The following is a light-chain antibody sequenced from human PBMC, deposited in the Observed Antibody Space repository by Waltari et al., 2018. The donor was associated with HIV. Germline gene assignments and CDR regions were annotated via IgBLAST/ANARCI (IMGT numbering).Light chain of an antibody. V-gene: IGLV1-40*01. J-gene: IGLJ3*02. Sequence: QSVLTQPPSVSGAPGQRVTISCTGSSANIGAGYDVNLYQQLPGTAPKLLIYGNSNRPSGVPDRFSGSKSGTSASLAITGLQAEDEADYYCQSYDSSLSGSGVFGGGTKLTVL. CDR1: SANIGAGYD. CDR2: GNS. CDR3: QSYDSSLSGSGV.